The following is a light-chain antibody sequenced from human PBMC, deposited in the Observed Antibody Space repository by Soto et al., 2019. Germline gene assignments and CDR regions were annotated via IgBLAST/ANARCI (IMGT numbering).Light chain of an antibody. CDR1: SGDVGSYNL. V-gene: IGLV2-23*01. CDR2: EGS. CDR3: CSYAASRSV. J-gene: IGLJ2*01. Sequence: QSALTQPASVSGCPGQSITISCTGTSGDVGSYNLVSWYQQHPGKAPKLMIYEGSKRPSGVSNRFSGSKSGNTASLTISGLQAEDQAHYYCCSYAASRSVFGGGTQLTVL.